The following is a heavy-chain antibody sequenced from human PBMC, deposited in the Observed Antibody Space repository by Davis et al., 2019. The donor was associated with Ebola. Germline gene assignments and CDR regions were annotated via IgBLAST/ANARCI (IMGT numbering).Heavy chain of an antibody. V-gene: IGHV1-24*01. J-gene: IGHJ4*02. CDR2: SNPSNPEDVEM. Sequence: AASVKVSCKVFGYTLTDFSIHWVRQAPGQGLEWMGGSNPSNPEDVEMIYAQSFQGRVTMTEDTSASTAYMEVSSLRSEDTAVYYCARDRGRYYPDFDFWGQGTLVTVSS. CDR3: ARDRGRYYPDFDF. D-gene: IGHD3-22*01. CDR1: GYTLTDFS.